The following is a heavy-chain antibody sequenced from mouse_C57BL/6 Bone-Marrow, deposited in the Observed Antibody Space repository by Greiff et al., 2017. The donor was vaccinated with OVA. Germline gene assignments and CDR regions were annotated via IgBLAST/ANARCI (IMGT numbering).Heavy chain of an antibody. CDR2: IYPGNSDT. D-gene: IGHD2-1*01. CDR3: TRGIYGNYFDY. V-gene: IGHV1-5*01. J-gene: IGHJ2*01. CDR1: GYTFTSYW. Sequence: VQLQQSGTVLARPGASVKMSCKTSGYTFTSYWMHWVKQRPGQGLELIGAIYPGNSDTSYNQKFKGKAKLTAVTSASTAYMELSSLTNEDSAVYYCTRGIYGNYFDYWGQGTTLTVSS.